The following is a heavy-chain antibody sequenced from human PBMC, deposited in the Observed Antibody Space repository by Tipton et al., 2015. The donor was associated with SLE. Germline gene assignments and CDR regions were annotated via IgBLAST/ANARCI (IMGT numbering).Heavy chain of an antibody. CDR3: ARGDYYESIGYFDY. D-gene: IGHD3-22*01. V-gene: IGHV5-51*03. Sequence: QLVQSGAEVKKPGESLKISCKGSGYRFTTYWIGWVRQMPGKGLEWMGIIYPADSDTRYSPSFQGQVTFSADKSISTAYLQWSSLKSSDTAMYYCARGDYYESIGYFDYWGQGTLVTVSS. J-gene: IGHJ4*02. CDR2: IYPADSDT. CDR1: GYRFTTYW.